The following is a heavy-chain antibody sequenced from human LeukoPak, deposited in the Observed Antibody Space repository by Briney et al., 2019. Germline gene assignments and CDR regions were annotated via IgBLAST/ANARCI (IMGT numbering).Heavy chain of an antibody. Sequence: GGSLRLSCAASGFTFSSYGMHWVRQAPGKGLEWVAVISYDGSNKYYADSVKGRFTISRDNSKNTLYLQMNSLRAEDTAVYYCAKMVGGFDYWGQGTLVTVSS. J-gene: IGHJ4*02. D-gene: IGHD3-10*01. CDR1: GFTFSSYG. CDR2: ISYDGSNK. CDR3: AKMVGGFDY. V-gene: IGHV3-30*18.